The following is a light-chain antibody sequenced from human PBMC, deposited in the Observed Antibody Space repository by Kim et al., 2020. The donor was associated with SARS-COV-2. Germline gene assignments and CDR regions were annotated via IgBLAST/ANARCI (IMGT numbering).Light chain of an antibody. Sequence: SASVGDRVTISCRASHYISNYLTWYQQKPVQVPKLLIYGASSLQGGVPSRFGGSGSGTEFTLTISGLQAEDFATYYCQQSYGSPRTFGQGTRLEI. CDR1: HYISNY. J-gene: IGKJ2*01. CDR3: QQSYGSPRT. V-gene: IGKV1-39*01. CDR2: GAS.